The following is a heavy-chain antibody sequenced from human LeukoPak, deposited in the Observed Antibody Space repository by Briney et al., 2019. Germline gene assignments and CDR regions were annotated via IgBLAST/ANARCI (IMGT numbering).Heavy chain of an antibody. V-gene: IGHV3-23*01. J-gene: IGHJ4*01. D-gene: IGHD2-2*01. CDR1: GFTFSSYA. CDR3: ARENQGYCSSTSCSYFDS. CDR2: TSGGGTST. Sequence: GGSLRLSCAASGFTFSSYAMSWVRQAPGKGLEWVSVTSGGGTSTYYADSVKGRFTISKDNSRNTLYLQVNSLRAEDTAVYYCARENQGYCSSTSCSYFDSWGHGTLVTVSS.